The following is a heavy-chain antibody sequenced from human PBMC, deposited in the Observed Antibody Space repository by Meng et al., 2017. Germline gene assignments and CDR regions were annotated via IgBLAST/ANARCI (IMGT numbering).Heavy chain of an antibody. D-gene: IGHD1-14*01. CDR3: AKGGSFTARNNWFDP. J-gene: IGHJ5*01. CDR1: GFTFSSYA. V-gene: IGHV3-23*01. CDR2: ISGSGGST. Sequence: GGSLRLSCAASGFTFSSYAMSWVRQAPGKGLEWVSAISGSGGSTYYADSVKGRFTISRDNSKNTLYLQMNSLRAEDTAVYYCAKGGSFTARNNWFDPWGQGTLVTGYS.